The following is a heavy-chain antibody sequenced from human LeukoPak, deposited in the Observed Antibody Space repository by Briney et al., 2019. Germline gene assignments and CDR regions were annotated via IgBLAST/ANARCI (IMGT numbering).Heavy chain of an antibody. D-gene: IGHD3-10*01. J-gene: IGHJ4*02. V-gene: IGHV3-9*01. CDR2: ISWNSGSI. Sequence: GGSLRLSCAASGFTFSNYAMHWVRQAPGKGLEWVSGISWNSGSIGYADSVKGRFTISRDNAKNSLYLQMNSLRAEDTALYYCAKGHAYYYGSGSPQYFDYWGQGTLVTVSS. CDR3: AKGHAYYYGSGSPQYFDY. CDR1: GFTFSNYA.